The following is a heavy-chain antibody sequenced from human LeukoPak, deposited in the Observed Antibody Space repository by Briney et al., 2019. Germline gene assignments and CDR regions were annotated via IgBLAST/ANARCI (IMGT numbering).Heavy chain of an antibody. Sequence: PSETLSLTSAVYGGSFSGYYWSWIRQPPGKGLEWIGEINHSGSTNYNPSLKSRVTISVDTSKNQFSLKLSSVTAADTAVYYCARAGLGQLWSGNYYYYMDVWGKGTTVTVSS. V-gene: IGHV4-34*01. CDR2: INHSGST. J-gene: IGHJ6*03. CDR3: ARAGLGQLWSGNYYYYMDV. D-gene: IGHD5-18*01. CDR1: GGSFSGYY.